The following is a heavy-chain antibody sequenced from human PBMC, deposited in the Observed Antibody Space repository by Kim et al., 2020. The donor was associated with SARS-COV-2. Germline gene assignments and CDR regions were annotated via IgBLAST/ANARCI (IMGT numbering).Heavy chain of an antibody. CDR2: GTT. Sequence: GTTNYNPSINSRVTISVEKSTNQFSLSLRSVTAADTAVYYCARDGYIDFDSWGQGTLVTVSS. CDR3: ARDGYIDFDS. D-gene: IGHD5-12*01. V-gene: IGHV4-4*02. J-gene: IGHJ4*02.